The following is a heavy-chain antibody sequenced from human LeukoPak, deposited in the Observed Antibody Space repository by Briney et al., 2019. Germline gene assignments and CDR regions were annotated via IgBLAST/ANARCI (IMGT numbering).Heavy chain of an antibody. V-gene: IGHV4-59*01. D-gene: IGHD6-6*01. CDR1: GGSISSYY. Sequence: SETLSLTCTVSGGSISSYYWSWIRQPPGKGLEWIGYIYYSGSTNYNPSLKSRVTISVDTSKNQFSLKLSSVTAADTAVYYCARERRISSIAVRPGLYYFDYWGQGTLVTVSS. J-gene: IGHJ4*02. CDR2: IYYSGST. CDR3: ARERRISSIAVRPGLYYFDY.